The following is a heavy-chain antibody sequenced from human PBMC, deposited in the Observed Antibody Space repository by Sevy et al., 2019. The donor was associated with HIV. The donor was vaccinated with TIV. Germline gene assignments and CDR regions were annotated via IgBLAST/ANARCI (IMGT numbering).Heavy chain of an antibody. CDR1: GFTFSDYY. Sequence: GGSLRLSCAASGFTFSDYYMSWIRQAPGKGLEWVSYISSSGSTIYYADSVKGRFTISRDNAKNSLYLQMNSLRAEDTAVYYSAREDNRRTQLPDAFDIWGQGTMVTVSS. V-gene: IGHV3-11*01. CDR2: ISSSGSTI. J-gene: IGHJ3*02. CDR3: AREDNRRTQLPDAFDI. D-gene: IGHD3-10*01.